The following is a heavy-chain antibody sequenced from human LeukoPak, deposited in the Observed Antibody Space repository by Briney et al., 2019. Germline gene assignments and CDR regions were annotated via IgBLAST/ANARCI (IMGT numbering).Heavy chain of an antibody. CDR2: ISYDGSNK. Sequence: GRSLRLSCAASGFTFSSYAMQWVRQARGKAVEGVAVISYDGSNKYYADSVKGRFTISRDNSKNTLYLQMNSLRAEDTAVYYCAREGYPDRLSSFYYFDYWGQGTLVTVSS. J-gene: IGHJ4*02. CDR1: GFTFSSYA. D-gene: IGHD2/OR15-2a*01. CDR3: AREGYPDRLSSFYYFDY. V-gene: IGHV3-30*04.